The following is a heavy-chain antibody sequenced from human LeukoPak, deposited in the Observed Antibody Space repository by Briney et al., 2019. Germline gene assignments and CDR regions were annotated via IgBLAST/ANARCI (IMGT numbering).Heavy chain of an antibody. D-gene: IGHD2-15*01. CDR2: IRSDGSNK. J-gene: IGHJ4*02. Sequence: GGSLRLSCAASGFTFSSYGMHWVRQAPGKGLEWVAFIRSDGSNKYYADAVKGRFTISRDNSNNTLYLQMNSLRAEDTAVYYCAKETYSSFDYWGQGTLVTVSS. CDR1: GFTFSSYG. V-gene: IGHV3-30*02. CDR3: AKETYSSFDY.